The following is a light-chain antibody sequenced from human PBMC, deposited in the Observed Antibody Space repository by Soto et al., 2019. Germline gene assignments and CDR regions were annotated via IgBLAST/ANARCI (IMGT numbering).Light chain of an antibody. CDR2: EVS. Sequence: SALTQPASVSGSPGQSITIFCTGTSSDVGVYHFVSWYQQHPGKAPKLMIYEVSNRPSGVSNRFSGSKSGNTASLTISGLQAEDEADYYCASYTTRDTWVFGGGTKLTVL. J-gene: IGLJ3*02. CDR1: SSDVGVYHF. V-gene: IGLV2-14*01. CDR3: ASYTTRDTWV.